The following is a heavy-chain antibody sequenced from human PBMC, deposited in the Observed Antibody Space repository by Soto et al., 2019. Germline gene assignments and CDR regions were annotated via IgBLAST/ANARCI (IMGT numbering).Heavy chain of an antibody. Sequence: PSETLSLTCAVSGGSISSSNWWSWVRQPPGKGPVWVSRIDNAGSSARYADSVKGRSTISRDNAKNTLYLQMNGLRVEDTAIYYCAKGEALYSSHPWDSWGHGTLVTVSS. D-gene: IGHD3-22*01. CDR1: GGSISSSNW. V-gene: IGHV3-74*01. J-gene: IGHJ5*01. CDR2: IDNAGSSA. CDR3: AKGEALYSSHPWDS.